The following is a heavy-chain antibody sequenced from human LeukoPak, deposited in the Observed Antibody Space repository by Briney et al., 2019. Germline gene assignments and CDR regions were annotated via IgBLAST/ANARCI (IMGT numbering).Heavy chain of an antibody. CDR3: ARAEDYYDSSGYLI. CDR1: GGSISSGGYY. J-gene: IGHJ4*02. V-gene: IGHV4-30-2*01. D-gene: IGHD3-22*01. CDR2: IYHSGST. Sequence: SETLSLTCTVSGGSISSGGYYWSWIRQPPGKGLEWIGYIYHSGSTYYNPSLKSRVTISVDRSKNQFSLKLSSVTAADTAVYYCARAEDYYDSSGYLIWGQGTLVTVSS.